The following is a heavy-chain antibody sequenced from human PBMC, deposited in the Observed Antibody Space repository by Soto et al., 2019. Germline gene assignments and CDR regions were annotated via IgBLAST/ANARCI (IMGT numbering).Heavy chain of an antibody. D-gene: IGHD3-16*01. J-gene: IGHJ4*02. Sequence: QVQLVQSGAEVKKPGASVKVSCKASGYTFTGHYMHWVRQAPGGGLEWMGWIGPNSGVTNYAQKFQGRVSMTRDTSISTVYMELTRLTPDDTAVYFCAREGELVAAATDFWGQGTLVTVSS. CDR3: AREGELVAAATDF. V-gene: IGHV1-2*02. CDR1: GYTFTGHY. CDR2: IGPNSGVT.